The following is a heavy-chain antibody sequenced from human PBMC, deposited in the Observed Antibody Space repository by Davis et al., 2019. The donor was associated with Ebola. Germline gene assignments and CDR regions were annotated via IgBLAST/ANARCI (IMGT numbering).Heavy chain of an antibody. CDR2: ISGYNGNT. V-gene: IGHV1-18*01. D-gene: IGHD2-15*01. J-gene: IGHJ5*01. Sequence: ASVKVSCQPSGDTFRRHGISWVRQAPGKGLEWMGWISGYNGNTNYAQKLQGRVTMTTDTSTSPAYMELRSLRSDDTAVYYCARSDTYCNSGRCYSYPFDSWGQGAPVTVSS. CDR3: ARSDTYCNSGRCYSYPFDS. CDR1: GDTFRRHG.